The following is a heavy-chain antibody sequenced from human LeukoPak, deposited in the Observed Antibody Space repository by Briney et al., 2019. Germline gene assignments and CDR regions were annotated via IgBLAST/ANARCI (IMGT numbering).Heavy chain of an antibody. V-gene: IGHV4-34*01. CDR1: GGAFSGYY. Sequence: PSETLSLTCAVYGGAFSGYYWSWIRQPPGKGLEWLGEIDHSGSTNYDPSLKSRVTMSVDMSKSQFSLNLSSVTATDTAVYYCAREACSGGSCYPDYWGQGTLVTVSS. J-gene: IGHJ4*02. D-gene: IGHD2-15*01. CDR2: IDHSGST. CDR3: AREACSGGSCYPDY.